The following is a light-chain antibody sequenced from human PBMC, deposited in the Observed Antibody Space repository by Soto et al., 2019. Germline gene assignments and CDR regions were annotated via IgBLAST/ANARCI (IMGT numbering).Light chain of an antibody. CDR2: AAS. V-gene: IGKV3D-15*01. CDR1: QTVSSN. Sequence: EKVMTQSLATLSVSPGERATLSCMASQTVSSNLAWYQLKPGQAPRPLIYAASTRATGIPARFSGSGSGTEFTLTIGSLQSEDLAVYYCQQYYNWPPWTFGQGTKV. J-gene: IGKJ1*01. CDR3: QQYYNWPPWT.